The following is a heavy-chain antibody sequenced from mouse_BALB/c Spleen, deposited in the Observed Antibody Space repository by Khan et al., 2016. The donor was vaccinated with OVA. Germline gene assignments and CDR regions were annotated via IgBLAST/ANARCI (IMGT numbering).Heavy chain of an antibody. CDR2: INSDGYYT. CDR3: ASHLAGSFAY. CDR1: GFTFSDYS. D-gene: IGHD1-1*01. Sequence: EVQVVESGGDLMKPGGSLKLSCAASGFTFSDYSMSWVRQTPDKRLEWVATINSDGYYTYYPDSVQGRFTISRNNAKNTLSLQMNSLKSEDTAIYYCASHLAGSFAYWGQGTLVTVSA. J-gene: IGHJ3*01. V-gene: IGHV5-6*01.